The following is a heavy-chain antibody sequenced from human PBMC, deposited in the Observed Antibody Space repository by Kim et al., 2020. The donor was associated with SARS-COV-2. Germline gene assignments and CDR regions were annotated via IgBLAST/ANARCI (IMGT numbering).Heavy chain of an antibody. CDR3: ARLINYYASSGFDY. V-gene: IGHV5-10-1*01. Sequence: SPSFQGHVTISADKSISTAYLQWSSLKASDTAMYYCARLINYYASSGFDYWGQGTLVTVSS. J-gene: IGHJ4*02. D-gene: IGHD3-22*01.